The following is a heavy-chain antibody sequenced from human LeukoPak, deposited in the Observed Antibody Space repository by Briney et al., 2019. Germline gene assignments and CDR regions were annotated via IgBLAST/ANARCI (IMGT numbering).Heavy chain of an antibody. CDR1: GVSNSSGSYY. V-gene: IGHV4-61*02. J-gene: IGHJ4*02. Sequence: SQTLSLTCTVSGVSNSSGSYYWSWIRQPAGKGLEWFGRIYTSESTNYNPYLKSLVTISVDTAKNQFSLKLSSVTAADTAVYYCARGSITIFGVAPPADYWGQGTLVTVSS. CDR3: ARGSITIFGVAPPADY. CDR2: IYTSEST. D-gene: IGHD3-3*01.